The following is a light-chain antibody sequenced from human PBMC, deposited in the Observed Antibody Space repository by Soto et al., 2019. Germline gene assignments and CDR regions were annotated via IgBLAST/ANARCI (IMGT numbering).Light chain of an antibody. CDR3: CSFAPGRTYV. CDR2: DVS. V-gene: IGLV2-11*01. Sequence: QSVLTQPRSVSGSPGQSVTISCTGTSSDVGGYNYVPWYLQHPGKAPKVMIYDVSKRPSGVPDRFSGSKSGNTASLTISGLQSEDEADYYCCSFAPGRTYVFGSGTKVTVL. CDR1: SSDVGGYNY. J-gene: IGLJ1*01.